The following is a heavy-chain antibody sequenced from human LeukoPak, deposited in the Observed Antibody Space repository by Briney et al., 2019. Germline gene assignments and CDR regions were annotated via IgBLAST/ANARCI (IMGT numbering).Heavy chain of an antibody. J-gene: IGHJ4*02. V-gene: IGHV4-61*02. D-gene: IGHD2-2*01. CDR2: MSTSGST. CDR3: ARHQYQLSALDY. CDR1: GDSISSSIYY. Sequence: SETLSLTCTVSGDSISSSIYYWSWIRQPAGKGLEWIGRMSTSGSTSYNPSLKSRVTISVDTSKNQFSLNLNSVTAADTAIYYCARHQYQLSALDYWGQGTLVTVSS.